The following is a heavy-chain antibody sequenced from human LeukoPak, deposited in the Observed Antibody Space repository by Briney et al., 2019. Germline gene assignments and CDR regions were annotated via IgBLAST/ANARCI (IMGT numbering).Heavy chain of an antibody. Sequence: GGSLRLSCAASGFTFSNYWMHWARQAPGKGLVWVSGINSDGRMTRYAESVKGRFTISRDNAKNTLYLQMNSLRAEDTSVYYCARVGSTDSPHAFDIWGQGTMVTVSS. CDR3: ARVGSTDSPHAFDI. D-gene: IGHD2-21*02. CDR1: GFTFSNYW. CDR2: INSDGRMT. J-gene: IGHJ3*02. V-gene: IGHV3-74*01.